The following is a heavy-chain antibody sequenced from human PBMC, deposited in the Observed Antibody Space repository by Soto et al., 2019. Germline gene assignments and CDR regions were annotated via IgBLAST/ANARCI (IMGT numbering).Heavy chain of an antibody. Sequence: GGSLRLSCAASGFTFSSYAMHWVHQAPGKGLEWVAVISYDGSNKYYADSVKGRFTISRDNSKNTLYLQMNSLRAEDTAVYYCANEYCSSTSCYPFDYWGQGTLVTVSS. V-gene: IGHV3-30-3*02. J-gene: IGHJ4*02. D-gene: IGHD2-2*01. CDR2: ISYDGSNK. CDR1: GFTFSSYA. CDR3: ANEYCSSTSCYPFDY.